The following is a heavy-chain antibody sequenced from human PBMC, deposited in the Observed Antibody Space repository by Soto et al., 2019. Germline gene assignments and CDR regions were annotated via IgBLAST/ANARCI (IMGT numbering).Heavy chain of an antibody. CDR3: ARDSSSWYNAFDI. CDR2: ISAYNGNT. CDR1: GYTFTGYY. V-gene: IGHV1-18*04. D-gene: IGHD6-13*01. J-gene: IGHJ3*02. Sequence: ASVKVSCKASGYTFTGYYMHWVRQAPGQGLEWMGWISAYNGNTNYAQKLQGRVTMTTDTSTSTAYMELRSLRSDDTAVYYCARDSSSWYNAFDIWGQGTMVTVSS.